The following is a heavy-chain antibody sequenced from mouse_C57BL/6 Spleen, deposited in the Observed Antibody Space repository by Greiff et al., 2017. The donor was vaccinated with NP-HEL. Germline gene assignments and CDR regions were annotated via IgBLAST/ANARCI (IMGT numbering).Heavy chain of an antibody. J-gene: IGHJ1*03. V-gene: IGHV1-9*01. CDR3: ARRSEFTTVVEKYFDV. Sequence: VQLQQSGAELMKPGASVKLSCKATGYTFTGYWIEWVKQRPGHGLEWIGEILPGSGSTNYNEKFKGKATFTADTSSNTAYMQLSSLTTEDSAIYYCARRSEFTTVVEKYFDVWGTGTTVTVSS. D-gene: IGHD1-1*01. CDR2: ILPGSGST. CDR1: GYTFTGYW.